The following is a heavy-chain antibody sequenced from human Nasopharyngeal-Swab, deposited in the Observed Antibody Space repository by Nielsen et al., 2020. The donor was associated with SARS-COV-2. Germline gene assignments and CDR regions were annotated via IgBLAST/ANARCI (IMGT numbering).Heavy chain of an antibody. D-gene: IGHD6-19*01. CDR3: TTDDGDARYSSGF. J-gene: IGHJ4*02. CDR2: IKSKTDGGTT. Sequence: GESLKISCAASGFTFGSYAMSWVRQAPGKGLEWVGRIKSKTDGGTTDYAAPVKGRFTISRDDSKNTLYLQMNSLKTEDTAVYYCTTDDGDARYSSGFWGQGTLVTVSS. V-gene: IGHV3-15*01. CDR1: GFTFGSYA.